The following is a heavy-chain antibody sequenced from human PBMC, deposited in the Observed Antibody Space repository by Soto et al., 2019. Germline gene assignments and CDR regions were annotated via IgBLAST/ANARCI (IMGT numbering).Heavy chain of an antibody. CDR1: PFTVSSNY. CDR2: IYSGGST. D-gene: IGHD3-10*01. J-gene: IGHJ4*02. CDR3: ARGRADFDY. V-gene: IGHV3-53*04. Sequence: AGPRRLSCTVSPFTVSSNYMSWVRQAPGKGLEWVSVIYSGGSTYYADSVKGRFTISRHNSKNTLYLQMNSLRAEDTAVYYCARGRADFDYWGQGTLVTVSS.